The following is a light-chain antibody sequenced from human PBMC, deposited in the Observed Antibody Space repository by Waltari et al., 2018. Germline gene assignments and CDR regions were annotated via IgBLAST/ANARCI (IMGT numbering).Light chain of an antibody. CDR3: HSHATSITSVI. CDR2: EVT. Sequence: QSALTQPASVSGSPGQSITISCPGTTSDVGNYNLVSWYQQHPGKAPKLIIYEVTKRPSGVSNRFSGSKSGNTASLTISGLQADDEADYYCHSHATSITSVIFGGGTKLTVI. V-gene: IGLV2-23*02. J-gene: IGLJ2*01. CDR1: TSDVGNYNL.